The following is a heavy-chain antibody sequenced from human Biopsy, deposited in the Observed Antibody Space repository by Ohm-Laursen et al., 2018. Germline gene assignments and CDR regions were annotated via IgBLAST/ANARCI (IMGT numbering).Heavy chain of an antibody. J-gene: IGHJ5*02. D-gene: IGHD3-10*01. CDR3: ARRVSGSGRVDP. V-gene: IGHV4-39*01. Sequence: SETLSLTCIVSGDSISSDIYYWVWIRQPPGKGLEWIGNIYNSESTSTYYNLSLKGRVSISVDTSHNQFSLKLTSVTAADTAVYFCARRVSGSGRVDPWGQGTLVTVSS. CDR1: GDSISSDIYY. CDR2: IYNSESTST.